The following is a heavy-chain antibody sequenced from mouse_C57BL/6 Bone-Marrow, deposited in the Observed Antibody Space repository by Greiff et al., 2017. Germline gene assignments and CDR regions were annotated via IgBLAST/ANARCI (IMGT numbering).Heavy chain of an antibody. CDR3: ANDYDGVWYFDV. J-gene: IGHJ1*03. CDR1: GYTFTSYW. CDR2: IHPNSGST. D-gene: IGHD2-4*01. Sequence: QVQLQQPGAELVKPGASVKLSCKASGYTFTSYWMHWVKQRPGQGLEWIGMIHPNSGSTNYNEKFKSKSTLTVDKSSSTAYMQLSSLTSEDSAVYYCANDYDGVWYFDVWGTGTTVTGSS. V-gene: IGHV1-64*01.